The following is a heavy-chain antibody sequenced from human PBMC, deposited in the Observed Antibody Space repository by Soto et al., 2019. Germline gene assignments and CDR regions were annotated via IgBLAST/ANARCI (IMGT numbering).Heavy chain of an antibody. CDR3: VRGDGDYHDGNGYLGRH. J-gene: IGHJ4*02. V-gene: IGHV3-74*03. D-gene: IGHD3-22*01. Sequence: DVQLVESGGGLFQPGGSLRLSCAASGFTFSSYWMHWVRQAPGKGLVWVSRIRSDGTNAEYAGSVKGRFTISRDNAENTLDLQMNSLRGEDTAVYYWVRGDGDYHDGNGYLGRHGGQGTLVTVSS. CDR1: GFTFSSYW. CDR2: IRSDGTNA.